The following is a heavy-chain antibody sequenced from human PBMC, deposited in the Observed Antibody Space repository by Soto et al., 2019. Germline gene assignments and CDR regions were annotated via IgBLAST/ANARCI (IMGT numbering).Heavy chain of an antibody. J-gene: IGHJ4*02. CDR2: ISGSGGST. Sequence: QSGGSLRLSCAASGFTFSSYAMSWVRQAPGKGLEWVSAISGSGGSTYYADSVKGRFTISRDNSKNTLYLQMNSLRAEDTAVYYCAKDGYSGYDYTEDFDYWGQGTLVTVSS. CDR3: AKDGYSGYDYTEDFDY. CDR1: GFTFSSYA. V-gene: IGHV3-23*01. D-gene: IGHD5-12*01.